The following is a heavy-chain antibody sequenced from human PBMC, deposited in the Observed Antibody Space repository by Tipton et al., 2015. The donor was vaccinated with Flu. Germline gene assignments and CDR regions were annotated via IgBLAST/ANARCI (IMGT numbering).Heavy chain of an antibody. Sequence: SLRLSCAASGFTFGDYAMHWVRQAPGKGLEWVSGITWNSGSIAYADSVKGRFTISRDNAKNTLYLQMNSLRAEDTAVYYCASELYYHSGRLDYWGQGTLVTVSS. CDR2: ITWNSGSI. CDR3: ASELYYHSGRLDY. D-gene: IGHD2-8*01. V-gene: IGHV3-9*01. CDR1: GFTFGDYA. J-gene: IGHJ4*02.